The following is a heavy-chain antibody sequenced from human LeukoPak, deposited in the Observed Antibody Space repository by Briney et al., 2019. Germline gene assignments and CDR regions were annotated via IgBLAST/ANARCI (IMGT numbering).Heavy chain of an antibody. J-gene: IGHJ5*02. CDR2: FDPEGGET. CDR3: ATVAVHGGNSVGWFDP. D-gene: IGHD4-23*01. V-gene: IGHV1-24*01. Sequence: ASVKVSCKVSGYTLTELSMHWVRQASGKGLEWMGGFDPEGGETIYAQKFQGRVTMTEDTSTDTAYMELSSLRSEDTAVYYCATVAVHGGNSVGWFDPWGQGTLVTVSS. CDR1: GYTLTELS.